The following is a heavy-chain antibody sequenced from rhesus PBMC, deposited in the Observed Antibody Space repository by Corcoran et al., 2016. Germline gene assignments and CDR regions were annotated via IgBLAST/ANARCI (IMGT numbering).Heavy chain of an antibody. CDR3: ARRAAAFDY. J-gene: IGHJ4*01. Sequence: QLQLQESGPGLVKPSETLSLTCAVSGYSISSGYGWSWIRQPPGKGLEWIGYISYRASTSYNPSLKSRVTISRVTSKNQFSLKLSSVTDADTAVYYCARRAAAFDYWGQGVLVTVSS. D-gene: IGHD6-43*01. V-gene: IGHV4-122*02. CDR1: GYSISSGYG. CDR2: ISYRAST.